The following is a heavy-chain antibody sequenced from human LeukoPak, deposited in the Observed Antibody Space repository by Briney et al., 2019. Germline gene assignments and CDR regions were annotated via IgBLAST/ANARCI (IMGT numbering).Heavy chain of an antibody. V-gene: IGHV3-30*02. Sequence: GGSLRLSCAASGFTFSSYGMHWVRQAPGKGLEWVAFIRYDGSNKYYADSVKGRFTISRDNSKNTLYLQMNSLRAEDTAVYYCAKGDPFDDFWSGYMGYWGQGTLVIVSS. CDR2: IRYDGSNK. CDR1: GFTFSSYG. D-gene: IGHD3-3*01. CDR3: AKGDPFDDFWSGYMGY. J-gene: IGHJ4*02.